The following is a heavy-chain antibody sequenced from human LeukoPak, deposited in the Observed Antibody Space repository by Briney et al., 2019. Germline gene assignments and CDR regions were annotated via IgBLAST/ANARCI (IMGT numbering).Heavy chain of an antibody. Sequence: ASVKVSCKASGYTFTGYYMHWVRQAPGQGLEWMGWINPNSGDTNYAQKFQGRVTVTRDTSISTAYMELSSLRSDDTAVYYCAREHYCGGDCYSVDWGQGTLVTVSS. J-gene: IGHJ4*02. V-gene: IGHV1-2*02. D-gene: IGHD2-21*01. CDR1: GYTFTGYY. CDR3: AREHYCGGDCYSVD. CDR2: INPNSGDT.